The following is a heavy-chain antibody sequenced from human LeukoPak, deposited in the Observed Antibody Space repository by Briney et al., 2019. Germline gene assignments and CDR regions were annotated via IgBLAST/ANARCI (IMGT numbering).Heavy chain of an antibody. D-gene: IGHD2-8*01. CDR2: INDDGGST. V-gene: IGHV3-23*01. CDR1: GFTFTNYA. Sequence: GSLRLSCAASGFTFTNYAMSWVRQAPGKGLEWVSGINDDGGSTYYADSVKGRFTISRDNSRNTLYLQMNSLRADDTAVYYCAKEGHKHGIPYFDCWGQGALVTVSS. J-gene: IGHJ4*02. CDR3: AKEGHKHGIPYFDC.